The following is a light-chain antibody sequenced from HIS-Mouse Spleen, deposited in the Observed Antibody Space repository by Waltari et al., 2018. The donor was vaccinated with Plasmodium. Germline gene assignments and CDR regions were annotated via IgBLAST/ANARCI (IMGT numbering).Light chain of an antibody. J-gene: IGKJ3*01. Sequence: EIVMTQSPATLSVSPGERATLSCRASQSVSSNLAWYQQKPGQVPRLLIYGASTRATGIPARCSGSGSGTEFTLTISSLQSEDFAVYYCQQYNNWSFTFGPGTKVDIK. CDR2: GAS. V-gene: IGKV3-15*01. CDR1: QSVSSN. CDR3: QQYNNWSFT.